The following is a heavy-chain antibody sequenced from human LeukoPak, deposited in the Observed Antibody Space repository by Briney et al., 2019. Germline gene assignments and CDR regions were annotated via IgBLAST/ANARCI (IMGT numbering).Heavy chain of an antibody. CDR3: ASNIVVVTATHFDY. CDR1: GGSFSGYY. CDR2: INHSGST. Sequence: SETLSLTCAVYGGSFSGYYWSWIRQPPGKGLEWIGEINHSGSTNYNPSLKSRVTISVDTSKNQFSLKLSSVTAADTAVCYCASNIVVVTATHFDYWGQGTLVTVSS. D-gene: IGHD2-21*02. J-gene: IGHJ4*02. V-gene: IGHV4-34*01.